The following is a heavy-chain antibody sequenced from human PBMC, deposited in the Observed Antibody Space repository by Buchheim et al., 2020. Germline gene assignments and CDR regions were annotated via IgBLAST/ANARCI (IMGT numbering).Heavy chain of an antibody. J-gene: IGHJ4*02. CDR3: ATGSRSGVSTKYALDY. CDR1: QFTFSSHA. D-gene: IGHD5/OR15-5a*01. CDR2: MSYDGGST. V-gene: IGHV3-30-3*01. Sequence: QVQLVESGGDVVQPGRSLRLSCAASQFTFSSHAMHWVRQAPAKGLEWVAVMSYDGGSTMYAESVKGRFTISRDNSKNTLYLEMNSLRDEDTAVYYCATGSRSGVSTKYALDYWGQGTL.